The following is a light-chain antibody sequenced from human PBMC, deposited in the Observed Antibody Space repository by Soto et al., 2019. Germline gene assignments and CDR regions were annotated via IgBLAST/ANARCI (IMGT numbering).Light chain of an antibody. CDR1: NSNIGSNT. CDR3: ASWDDSVSGWV. CDR2: TNN. V-gene: IGLV1-44*01. Sequence: QSVLTQPPSASGTPGQRVTISCSGSNSNIGSNTVNWYQQLPRTAPKLLIHTNNQRPSGVADRFSGSKSGTSASLTISGLQSDDEADYFCASWDDSVSGWVFGGGTKVTVL. J-gene: IGLJ3*02.